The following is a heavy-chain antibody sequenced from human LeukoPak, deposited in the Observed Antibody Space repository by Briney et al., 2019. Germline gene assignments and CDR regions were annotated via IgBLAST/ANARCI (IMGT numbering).Heavy chain of an antibody. CDR2: INHSGST. V-gene: IGHV4-34*01. Sequence: SETLSLTCTVSGGSISSYYWSWIRQPPGKGLEWIGEINHSGSTNYNPSLKSRVTISVDTSKNQFSLKLSSVTAADTAVYYCARCSGGSYYLTWFDPWGQGTLVTVSS. CDR1: GGSISSYY. CDR3: ARCSGGSYYLTWFDP. D-gene: IGHD1-26*01. J-gene: IGHJ5*02.